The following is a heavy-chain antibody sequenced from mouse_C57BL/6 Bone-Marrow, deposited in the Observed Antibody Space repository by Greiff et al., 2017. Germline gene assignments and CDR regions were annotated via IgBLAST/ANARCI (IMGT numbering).Heavy chain of an antibody. D-gene: IGHD1-1*01. Sequence: VQLQQSGPELVKPGASVKISCKASGYTFTDYYMNWVKQSHGKSLEWIGDINPNNGGTSYNQKFKGKATLTVDKSSSPAYMELRSLTSEDSAVSYCARGSYSFVSIYWYFDVGGTGTTVTVSS. CDR2: INPNNGGT. CDR3: ARGSYSFVSIYWYFDV. CDR1: GYTFTDYY. V-gene: IGHV1-26*01. J-gene: IGHJ1*03.